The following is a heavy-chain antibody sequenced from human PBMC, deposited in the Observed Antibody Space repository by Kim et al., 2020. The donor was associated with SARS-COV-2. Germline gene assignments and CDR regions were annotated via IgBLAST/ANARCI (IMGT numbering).Heavy chain of an antibody. Sequence: GGSLRLSCTASGFTFGDYAMSWFRQAPGKGLEWVGFIRSKAYGGTTEYAASVKGRFTISRDDSKSIAYLQMNSLKTEDTAVYYCTRDLKVSDYYDSSGYIGTYWGQGTLVTVSS. D-gene: IGHD3-22*01. V-gene: IGHV3-49*03. J-gene: IGHJ4*02. CDR1: GFTFGDYA. CDR3: TRDLKVSDYYDSSGYIGTY. CDR2: IRSKAYGGTT.